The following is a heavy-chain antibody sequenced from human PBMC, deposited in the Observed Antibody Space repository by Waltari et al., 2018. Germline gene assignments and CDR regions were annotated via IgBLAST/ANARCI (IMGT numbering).Heavy chain of an antibody. Sequence: EVELLESGGTLVQPGGSLRVSCAASGVIFRSNAFSWVRQAPGKGLEWVSSISGTGENTYYAESVKGRFTISRDNSKNTVFLQMNNLRVDDTAIYYCARDSLNDYGGWDDYWGQGTLVTVSS. CDR2: ISGTGENT. CDR1: GVIFRSNA. D-gene: IGHD4-17*01. V-gene: IGHV3-23*01. CDR3: ARDSLNDYGGWDDY. J-gene: IGHJ4*02.